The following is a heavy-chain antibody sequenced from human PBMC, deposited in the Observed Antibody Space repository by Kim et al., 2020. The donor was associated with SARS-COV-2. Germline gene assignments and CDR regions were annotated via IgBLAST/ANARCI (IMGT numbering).Heavy chain of an antibody. V-gene: IGHV1-2*06. J-gene: IGHJ6*02. CDR2: INPNSGGT. CDR3: ATVDGGFLEWWGAYGMDV. Sequence: ASVKVSCKASGYTFTGYYMHWVRQAPGQGLEWMGRINPNSGGTNYAQKFQGRVTMTRDTSISTAYMELSRLRSDDTAVYYCATVDGGFLEWWGAYGMDVWCQGTTVTVSS. D-gene: IGHD3-3*01. CDR1: GYTFTGYY.